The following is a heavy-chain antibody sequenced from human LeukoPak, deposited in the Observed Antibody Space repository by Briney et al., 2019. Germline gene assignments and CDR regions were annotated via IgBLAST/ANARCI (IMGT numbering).Heavy chain of an antibody. CDR2: IYPGDSDT. J-gene: IGHJ4*02. D-gene: IGHD3-10*01. CDR3: ARIAGWFGSRVGHSDY. Sequence: GESLQICCKGSGYTITSYWIGWVRQMPGKGLEWMGIIYPGDSDTRYSPSFQGQVTISADKSISTANLQWSSLKASDTAIYYCARIAGWFGSRVGHSDYWGQGTLVSVSS. V-gene: IGHV5-51*01. CDR1: GYTITSYW.